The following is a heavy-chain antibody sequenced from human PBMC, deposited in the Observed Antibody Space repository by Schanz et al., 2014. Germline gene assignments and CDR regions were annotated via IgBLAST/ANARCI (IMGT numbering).Heavy chain of an antibody. Sequence: VRLVESGGGLVKPGGSLRLSCAASGFTFSSYSMSWVRQAPGKGLEWVAIIWFDGSNKYYADSVKGRFTISRDNSKNTLFLQMNSLRAEDTAVYYCARSEMDRGVRWGYWGQGTLVTVSS. CDR2: IWFDGSNK. D-gene: IGHD3-10*01. J-gene: IGHJ4*02. V-gene: IGHV3-33*08. CDR1: GFTFSSYS. CDR3: ARSEMDRGVRWGY.